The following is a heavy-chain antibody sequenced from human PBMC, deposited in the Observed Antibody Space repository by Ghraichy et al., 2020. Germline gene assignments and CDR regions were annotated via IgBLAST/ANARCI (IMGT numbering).Heavy chain of an antibody. Sequence: SETLSLTCTVSGDSLNDRDSYWGWVRQPPGKGLDWIGNIYYTGKAYSTPALKSRLTLSIDTSKNQFSLRLTSVTVADTGVYYCARRTIAARQGAFDIWGQGTKVTVSS. CDR3: ARRTIAARQGAFDI. CDR1: GDSLNDRDSY. V-gene: IGHV4-39*01. CDR2: IYYTGKA. J-gene: IGHJ3*02. D-gene: IGHD6-6*01.